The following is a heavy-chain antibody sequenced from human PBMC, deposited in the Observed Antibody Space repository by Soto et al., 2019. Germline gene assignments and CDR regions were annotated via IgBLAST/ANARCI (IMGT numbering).Heavy chain of an antibody. Sequence: PSETLSLTCAVYGGSFSDYYWSWIRQPPGKGLEWIGEINHSGSTNYNPSLKSRVTISVDTSKNQFSLKLSSVTAADTAVYYCARGKYSGYDYGGKATLVPGST. D-gene: IGHD5-12*01. J-gene: IGHJ4*02. CDR1: GGSFSDYY. V-gene: IGHV4-34*01. CDR3: ARGKYSGYDY. CDR2: INHSGST.